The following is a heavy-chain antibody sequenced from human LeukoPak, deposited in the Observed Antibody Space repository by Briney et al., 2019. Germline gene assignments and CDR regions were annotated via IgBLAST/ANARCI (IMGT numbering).Heavy chain of an antibody. V-gene: IGHV1-69*13. CDR1: GGTFGSYA. CDR3: AKEMNWNYVGYYYYYMDV. Sequence: SVKVSCKASGGTFGSYAISWVRQAPGQGLEWMGGIIPIFGTANYAQKFQGRVTITADESTSTAYMELSSLRSEDTAVYYCAKEMNWNYVGYYYYYMDVWGKGTTVTVSS. D-gene: IGHD1-7*01. J-gene: IGHJ6*03. CDR2: IIPIFGTA.